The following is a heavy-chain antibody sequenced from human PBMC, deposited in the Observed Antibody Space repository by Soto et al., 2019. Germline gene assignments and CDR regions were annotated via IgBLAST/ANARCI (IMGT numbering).Heavy chain of an antibody. CDR1: GGSISSYY. CDR3: ARDAPRWRDDIHFDY. D-gene: IGHD3-9*01. Sequence: PSETLSLTCTVSGGSISSYYWSWIRQPPGKGLEWIGYIYYSGSTNYNPSLKSRVTISVDTSKNQFSLKLSSVTAADTAVYYCARDAPRWRDDIHFDYWGQGTLVTVS. V-gene: IGHV4-59*01. J-gene: IGHJ4*02. CDR2: IYYSGST.